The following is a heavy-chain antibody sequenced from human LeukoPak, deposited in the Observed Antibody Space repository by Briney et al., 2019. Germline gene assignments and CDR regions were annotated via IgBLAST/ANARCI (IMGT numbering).Heavy chain of an antibody. CDR3: ARGGLTKILGYSSGWYNR. CDR1: GYTFTSYD. Sequence: ASVKVSCKASGYTFTSYDINWVRQATGQGLKWLGWMNPNSGNTGYAQKFQGRVTMTRNTSISTAYMELSSLRSEDTAVYYCARGGLTKILGYSSGWYNRWGQGTLVTVSS. D-gene: IGHD6-19*01. CDR2: MNPNSGNT. J-gene: IGHJ4*02. V-gene: IGHV1-8*01.